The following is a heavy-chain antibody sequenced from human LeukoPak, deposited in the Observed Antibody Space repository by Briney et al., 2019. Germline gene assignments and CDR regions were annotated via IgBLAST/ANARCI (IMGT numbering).Heavy chain of an antibody. CDR3: AREGVDVDSHSDY. CDR1: GFTFSSYA. J-gene: IGHJ4*02. Sequence: GGSLRLSCAASGFTFSSYAMHWVRQAPGKGLEWVAVISYDGSNKYYADSVKGRFTISRDNSKNTLYLQMNSLRAEDTAVYYCAREGVDVDSHSDYWGQGTLVTVSS. CDR2: ISYDGSNK. V-gene: IGHV3-30-3*01. D-gene: IGHD2-21*01.